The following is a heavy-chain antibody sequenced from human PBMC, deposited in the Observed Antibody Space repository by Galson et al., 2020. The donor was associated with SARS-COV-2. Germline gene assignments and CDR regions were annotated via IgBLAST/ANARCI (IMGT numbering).Heavy chain of an antibody. Sequence: SVKVSCKASGGTFSSYAISWVRQAPGQGLEWMGGLIPIFGTANYAQKFQGRVTITADESTSTANMELSSLRSEDTAVYYCARGYWRRGYSYGEDDYYYVREVGGQGPTVTVSS. CDR2: LIPIFGTA. V-gene: IGHV1-69*13. D-gene: IGHD5-18*01. J-gene: IGHJ6*02. CDR3: ARGYWRRGYSYGEDDYYYVREV. CDR1: GGTFSSYA.